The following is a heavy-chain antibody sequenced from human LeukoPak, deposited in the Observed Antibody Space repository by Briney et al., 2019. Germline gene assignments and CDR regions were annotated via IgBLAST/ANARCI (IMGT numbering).Heavy chain of an antibody. D-gene: IGHD3-22*01. J-gene: IGHJ4*02. Sequence: GESLKISCKGSGYSFTSYWIGWVRQMPGKGLEWMGIIYPGDSGTRYSPSFQGQVTISADRSISTAYLQWSSLKASDTAMYYCARPYDSSGYYASGIDYWGQGTLVTVSS. V-gene: IGHV5-51*01. CDR2: IYPGDSGT. CDR1: GYSFTSYW. CDR3: ARPYDSSGYYASGIDY.